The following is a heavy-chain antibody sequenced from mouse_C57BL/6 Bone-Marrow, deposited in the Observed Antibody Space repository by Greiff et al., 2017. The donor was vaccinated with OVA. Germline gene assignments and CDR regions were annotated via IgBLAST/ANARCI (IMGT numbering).Heavy chain of an antibody. D-gene: IGHD2-5*01. Sequence: VKLMESGAELARPGASVKLSCKASGYTFTSYGISWVKQRTGQGLEWIGEIYPRSGNTYYNEKFKGKATLTADKSSSTAYMELRSLTSEDSAVYFCARGDYSNPAWFAYWGQGTLVTVSA. CDR1: GYTFTSYG. J-gene: IGHJ3*01. V-gene: IGHV1-81*01. CDR3: ARGDYSNPAWFAY. CDR2: IYPRSGNT.